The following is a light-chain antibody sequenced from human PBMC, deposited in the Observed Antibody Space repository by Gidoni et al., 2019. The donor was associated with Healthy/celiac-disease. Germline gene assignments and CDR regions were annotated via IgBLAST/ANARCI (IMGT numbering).Light chain of an antibody. J-gene: IGKJ4*01. Sequence: TLSVSPGERATLSCRASQSVGSNLAWYQQKPGQAPRLLIYGASTRATCIPARFSGSGSGTGFTLPISSLQSEDFAVYYCQQYNNWPLTFGGXTKVEIK. V-gene: IGKV3-15*01. CDR1: QSVGSN. CDR3: QQYNNWPLT. CDR2: GAS.